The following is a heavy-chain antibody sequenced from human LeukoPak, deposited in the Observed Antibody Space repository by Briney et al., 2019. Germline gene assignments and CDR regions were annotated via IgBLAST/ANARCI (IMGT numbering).Heavy chain of an antibody. Sequence: SETLSLTCTVSGDSISSYYWSWIRQPPGKGLEWIGYIYYSGSTNYNPSLKSRVTISVDTSKNQFSLRLSSVTAADTAVYYCARESVVLPHAFDIWGQGTMVTVSS. CDR3: ARESVVLPHAFDI. D-gene: IGHD2-15*01. V-gene: IGHV4-59*01. J-gene: IGHJ3*02. CDR2: IYYSGST. CDR1: GDSISSYY.